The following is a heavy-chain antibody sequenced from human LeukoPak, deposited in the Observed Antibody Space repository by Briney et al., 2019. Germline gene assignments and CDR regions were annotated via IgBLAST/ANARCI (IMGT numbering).Heavy chain of an antibody. D-gene: IGHD3-10*01. Sequence: PSETLSLTCTVSGGSISSGDYYWNWIRQHPEKSLEWIGYIFYSGSAYYNPSLKGRVTISVDTSKNQFSLKLSSVTAADTAVYYCARGSTLIRGFDYWGQGTLVTVSS. J-gene: IGHJ4*02. CDR3: ARGSTLIRGFDY. CDR1: GGSISSGDYY. V-gene: IGHV4-31*03. CDR2: IFYSGSA.